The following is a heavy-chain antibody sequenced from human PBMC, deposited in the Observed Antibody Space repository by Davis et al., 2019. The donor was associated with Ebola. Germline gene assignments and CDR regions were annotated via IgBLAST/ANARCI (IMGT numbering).Heavy chain of an antibody. J-gene: IGHJ3*02. CDR1: GFTFASYA. CDR3: TRGSVRFLEWLSQNAFDI. D-gene: IGHD3-3*01. V-gene: IGHV3-30-3*01. CDR2: ISYDGDNS. Sequence: LSLTCAASGFTFASYAMSWVRQAPGKGLEWVAVISYDGDNSYYADSVKGRFTISRENSKNTLYLQMNSLRTEDTAVYYCTRGSVRFLEWLSQNAFDIWGQGTMVTVSS.